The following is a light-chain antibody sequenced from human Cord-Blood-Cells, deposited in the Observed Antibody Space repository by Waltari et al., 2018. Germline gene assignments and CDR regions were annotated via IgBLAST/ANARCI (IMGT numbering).Light chain of an antibody. J-gene: IGLJ1*01. V-gene: IGLV3-21*04. CDR2: YDS. CDR3: QVWDSSSDHSGV. Sequence: SYVLTQPPSVSVAPGKTARLTCGGNNIGSKSVHWYQQKPGQAPVLVIYYDSDRPSGIPERFSGSNSGNTATLTISRVEAGDEADYYCQVWDSSSDHSGVFGTGTKVTVL. CDR1: NIGSKS.